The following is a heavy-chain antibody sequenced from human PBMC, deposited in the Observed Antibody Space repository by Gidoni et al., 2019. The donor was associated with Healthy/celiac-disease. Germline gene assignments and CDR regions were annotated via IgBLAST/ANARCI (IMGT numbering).Heavy chain of an antibody. CDR3: ARARYCTNGVCYTNWFDP. CDR1: GGSFSGYY. CDR2: TNHSGST. J-gene: IGHJ5*02. V-gene: IGHV4-34*01. D-gene: IGHD2-8*01. Sequence: QVQLQQWGAGLLKPSETLSLTCAVYGGSFSGYYCRWTRQPPGKGLEWIGETNHSGSTNYNPSLKSRVTISVDTSKNQFSLKLSSVTAADTAVYYCARARYCTNGVCYTNWFDPWGQGTLVTVSS.